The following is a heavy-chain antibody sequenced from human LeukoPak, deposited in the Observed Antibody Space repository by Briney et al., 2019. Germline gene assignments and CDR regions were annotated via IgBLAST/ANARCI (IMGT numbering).Heavy chain of an antibody. D-gene: IGHD3-22*01. CDR1: GGSISSSNW. Sequence: SETLSLTCAVSGGSISSSNWWSWVRQPPGKGLEWIGGIYHSGSTNYNPSLKSRVTISVDKSKNQFSLKLSSVTAADTAVYYCARVYYDSSGYFPLHFDYWGQGTLVTVSS. J-gene: IGHJ4*02. V-gene: IGHV4-4*02. CDR3: ARVYYDSSGYFPLHFDY. CDR2: IYHSGST.